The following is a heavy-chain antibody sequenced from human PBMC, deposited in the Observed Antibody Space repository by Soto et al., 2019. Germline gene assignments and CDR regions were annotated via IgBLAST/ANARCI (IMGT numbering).Heavy chain of an antibody. CDR1: GGSVSSGSYY. CDR3: ARVIARYSYGFWWFDP. D-gene: IGHD5-18*01. Sequence: SETLSLTCTVSGGSVSSGSYYWSWIRQPPGKGLEWIGYIYYSGSTNYNPSLKSRVTISVDTSKNQFSLKLSSVTAADTAVYYRARVIARYSYGFWWFDPWGQGTLVTVSS. CDR2: IYYSGST. J-gene: IGHJ5*02. V-gene: IGHV4-61*01.